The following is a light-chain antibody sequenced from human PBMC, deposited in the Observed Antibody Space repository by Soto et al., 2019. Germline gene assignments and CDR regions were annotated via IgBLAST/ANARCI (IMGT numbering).Light chain of an antibody. CDR3: SSYTRNTALV. Sequence: QSVLTQPASVSGSPGQSITISCTGISIDIGPYDYVSWYQQHPGKAPKLMIYEVTNRPSGVSHRFPGSKSGSTASLTISGLQAEDEADYYCSSYTRNTALVFGPGTKLTVL. V-gene: IGLV2-14*01. J-gene: IGLJ1*01. CDR1: SIDIGPYDY. CDR2: EVT.